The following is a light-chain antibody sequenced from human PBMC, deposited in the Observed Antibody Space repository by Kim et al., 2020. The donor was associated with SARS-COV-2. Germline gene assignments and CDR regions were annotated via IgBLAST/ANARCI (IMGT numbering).Light chain of an antibody. CDR2: GAS. Sequence: LSPGERATLSCRASQSVSSGYLAWYQQKPGQAPRLLIYGASSRATGIPDRFSGSGSGTDFTLTISSLEPEDFAVYYCQQYGSSLVTFGQGTKLEI. CDR1: QSVSSGY. J-gene: IGKJ2*01. CDR3: QQYGSSLVT. V-gene: IGKV3-20*01.